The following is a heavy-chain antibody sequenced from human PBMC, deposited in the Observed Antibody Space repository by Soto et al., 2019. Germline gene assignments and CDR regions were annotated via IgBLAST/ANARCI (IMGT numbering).Heavy chain of an antibody. Sequence: PGGSLRLSCAASGFTFSSYGMHWVRQAPGKGLEWVAVISYDGSNKYYADSVKGRFTISRDNSKNTLYLQMNSLRAEDTAVYYRAKDRGAYYYYGMDVWGQGTTVTVSS. V-gene: IGHV3-30*18. J-gene: IGHJ6*02. CDR1: GFTFSSYG. CDR2: ISYDGSNK. CDR3: AKDRGAYYYYGMDV. D-gene: IGHD3-10*01.